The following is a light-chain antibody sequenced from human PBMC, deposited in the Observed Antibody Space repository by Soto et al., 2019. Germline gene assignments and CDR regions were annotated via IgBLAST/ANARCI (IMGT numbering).Light chain of an antibody. CDR2: GTS. J-gene: IGKJ1*01. Sequence: EILLTQSPCTLSLSPGERATLSCGASQSVSNNYLAWYQQKPGQAPRLLIYGTSIRATGIPARFSGSGSGTEFTLTISSLQSEDLAVYYCQQYNNWPGTFGQGTKVDIK. CDR1: QSVSNN. V-gene: IGKV3-15*01. CDR3: QQYNNWPGT.